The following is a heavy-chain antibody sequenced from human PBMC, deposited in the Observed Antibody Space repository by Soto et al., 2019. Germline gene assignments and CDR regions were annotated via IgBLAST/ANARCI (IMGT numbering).Heavy chain of an antibody. D-gene: IGHD3-16*02. Sequence: ASVKVSCKVSGYTLTELSMHLVRQAPGKGLEWMGGIDPEDGETSYAQKFQGRVTMTENTSTSTAYMELSSLRSEDTAVYYCARGEVSMITFGGVILYAYNWFAPWGQGTLVTVSS. V-gene: IGHV1-24*01. CDR2: IDPEDGET. CDR3: ARGEVSMITFGGVILYAYNWFAP. J-gene: IGHJ5*02. CDR1: GYTLTELS.